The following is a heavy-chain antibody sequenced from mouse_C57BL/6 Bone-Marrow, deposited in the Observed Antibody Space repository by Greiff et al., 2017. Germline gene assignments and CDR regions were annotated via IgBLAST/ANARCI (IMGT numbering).Heavy chain of an antibody. V-gene: IGHV5-16*01. CDR3: ARDSGDWDWYFDV. CDR2: INYDGSST. J-gene: IGHJ1*03. D-gene: IGHD4-1*01. CDR1: GFTFSDYY. Sequence: EVKLVESEGGLVQPGSSMKLSCTASGFTFSDYYMAWVRQVPEKGLEWVANINYDGSSTYYLDSLKSRFIISRDNAKNMLYLQMSSLKSEDTATYYCARDSGDWDWYFDVWGTGTTVTVSS.